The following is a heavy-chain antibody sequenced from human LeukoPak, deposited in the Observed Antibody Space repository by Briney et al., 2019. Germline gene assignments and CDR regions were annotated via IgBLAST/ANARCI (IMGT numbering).Heavy chain of an antibody. CDR3: ASGGSGYSSSWLPYYYCGMDV. Sequence: PSETLSLTCAVYGGSFSGYYWSWIRQPPGKGLEWIGEINHSGSTNYNPSLKSRVTISVDTSKNQFSLKLSSVPAADTAVYYCASGGSGYSSSWLPYYYCGMDVWGQGTTVTVSS. CDR1: GGSFSGYY. CDR2: INHSGST. D-gene: IGHD6-13*01. J-gene: IGHJ6*02. V-gene: IGHV4-34*01.